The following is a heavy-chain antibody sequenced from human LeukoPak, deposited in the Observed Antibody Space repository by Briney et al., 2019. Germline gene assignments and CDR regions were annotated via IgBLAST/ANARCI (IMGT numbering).Heavy chain of an antibody. V-gene: IGHV4-39*01. J-gene: IGHJ6*03. CDR3: ARHRDGYCTTTSCLAYMDV. D-gene: IGHD2-2*03. Sequence: PSKTLSLTCTVSGASISSSSYYWGWIRQPPGKGLEWIGSIYHSGTTYYNPSLKSRVTISVDKSKNLFSLKLSSVTAADTAVYYCARHRDGYCTTTSCLAYMDVWGKGTTVTVSS. CDR2: IYHSGTT. CDR1: GASISSSSYY.